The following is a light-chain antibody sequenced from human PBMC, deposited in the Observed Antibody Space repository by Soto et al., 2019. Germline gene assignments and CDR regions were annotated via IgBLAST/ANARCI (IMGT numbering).Light chain of an antibody. CDR1: QSVSDN. Sequence: EIVLTQSPATLSVSPGERATLSCRASQSVSDNLVWFQQKPGQAPRLLISGASTRAAGIPARFSGSGSGTEFTLTISSLQSDGFAVYYCLQYHNWPPWTFGQGTKVEIK. J-gene: IGKJ1*01. CDR3: LQYHNWPPWT. CDR2: GAS. V-gene: IGKV3-15*01.